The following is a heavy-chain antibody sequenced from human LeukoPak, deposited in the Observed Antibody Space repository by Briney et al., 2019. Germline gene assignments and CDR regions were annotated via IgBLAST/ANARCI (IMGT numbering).Heavy chain of an antibody. CDR3: ARTMVRGGAFDY. V-gene: IGHV3-48*03. CDR2: ISSSGSTI. Sequence: GGSLRLSCAASGFTFSSYEMNWVRQAPGKGLEWVSYISSSGSTIYYADYVKGRFTISRDNAKNSLYLQMNSLRAEDTAVYYCARTMVRGGAFDYWGQGTLVTVSS. CDR1: GFTFSSYE. J-gene: IGHJ4*02. D-gene: IGHD3-10*01.